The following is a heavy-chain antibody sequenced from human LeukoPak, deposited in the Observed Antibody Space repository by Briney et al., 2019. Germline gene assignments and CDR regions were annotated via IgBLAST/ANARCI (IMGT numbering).Heavy chain of an antibody. CDR1: GXTFSSYA. Sequence: GGSLRLSWSASGXTFSSYAMHWVRQAPGKGLEYVSAISNNGGSTYYADSVKGRFTISRDNSKNTLYLQMNSLRAEDTAVYYCARALPSPLYSGSYADAFDIWGQGTMVTVSS. D-gene: IGHD1-26*01. CDR3: ARALPSPLYSGSYADAFDI. V-gene: IGHV3-64*04. CDR2: ISNNGGST. J-gene: IGHJ3*02.